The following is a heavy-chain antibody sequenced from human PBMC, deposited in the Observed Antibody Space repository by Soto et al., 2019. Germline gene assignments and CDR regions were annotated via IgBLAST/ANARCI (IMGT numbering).Heavy chain of an antibody. Sequence: EVQLVESGGGLVKPGGSLRLSCAASGFTFSSYSMNWVRQAPGKGLEWVSSISSSSSYIYYADSVKGRFTISRDNAKNSLYLQMNSLRAEDTAVYYCARDPGYCSGGSCSTHYYYYYGMDVWGQGTTVTVSS. J-gene: IGHJ6*02. CDR2: ISSSSSYI. CDR3: ARDPGYCSGGSCSTHYYYYYGMDV. V-gene: IGHV3-21*01. CDR1: GFTFSSYS. D-gene: IGHD2-15*01.